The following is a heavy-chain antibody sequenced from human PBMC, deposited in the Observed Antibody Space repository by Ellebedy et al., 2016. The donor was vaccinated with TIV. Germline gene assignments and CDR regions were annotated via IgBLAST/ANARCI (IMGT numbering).Heavy chain of an antibody. Sequence: SGPTLVKPTQTLTLTCTFSGFSLSTSGVGVGWIRQPPGKALEWLALIYWNDDKRYSPSLKSRLTITKDTSKNQVVLTMTNMDPVDTATYYCAHRRDHDYGDPGAQYGMDVWGQGTTVTVSS. D-gene: IGHD4-17*01. V-gene: IGHV2-5*01. CDR2: IYWNDDK. CDR3: AHRRDHDYGDPGAQYGMDV. J-gene: IGHJ6*02. CDR1: GFSLSTSGVG.